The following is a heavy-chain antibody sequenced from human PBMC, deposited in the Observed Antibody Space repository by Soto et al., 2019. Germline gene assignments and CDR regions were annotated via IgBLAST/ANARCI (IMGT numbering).Heavy chain of an antibody. V-gene: IGHV3-23*01. CDR3: AKSRYSDSSGDFYDF. CDR1: GFTFSNYA. Sequence: EVQLLESGVGLVQPGGSLRLSCAASGFTFSNYAMSWVRQAPGKGLEWVSGIGGRATSAYYADSVKGRFAISRDNSYNTLFLQLNSLRAEDTAVYYCAKSRYSDSSGDFYDFWGQGTLVSVSS. CDR2: IGGRATSA. D-gene: IGHD3-22*01. J-gene: IGHJ4*02.